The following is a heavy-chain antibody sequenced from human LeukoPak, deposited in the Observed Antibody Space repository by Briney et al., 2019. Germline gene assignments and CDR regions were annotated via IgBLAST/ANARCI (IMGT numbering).Heavy chain of an antibody. CDR2: IYHSGST. CDR1: SYSISSGYY. D-gene: IGHD3-22*01. J-gene: IGHJ4*02. Sequence: SETLSLTCTVSSYSISSGYYWGWIRQPPGKGLEWIGSIYHSGSTYYNPSLKSRVTISVDTSKNQFSLKLSSVTAADTAVYYCARVRRYYDSSGYPSYYFDYWGQGTLVTVSS. V-gene: IGHV4-38-2*02. CDR3: ARVRRYYDSSGYPSYYFDY.